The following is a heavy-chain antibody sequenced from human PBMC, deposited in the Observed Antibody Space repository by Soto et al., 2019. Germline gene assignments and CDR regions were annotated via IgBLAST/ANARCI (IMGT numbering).Heavy chain of an antibody. D-gene: IGHD2-2*01. CDR3: ARDPADGYAYYYYGMDV. CDR2: IKQDGSEK. V-gene: IGHV3-7*04. Sequence: EVQLVESGGGLVQPGGSLRLSCAASGFTFSSYWMSWVRQAPGKGLEWVANIKQDGSEKYYVDSVKGRFTISRDNAKNSLYLQMNSLRAEDTAVYYCARDPADGYAYYYYGMDVWGQGTTVTVSS. CDR1: GFTFSSYW. J-gene: IGHJ6*02.